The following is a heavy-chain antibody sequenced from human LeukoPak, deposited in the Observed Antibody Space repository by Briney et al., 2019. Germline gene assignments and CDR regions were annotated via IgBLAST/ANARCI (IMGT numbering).Heavy chain of an antibody. CDR3: ARLAELWFGGPNWFGP. CDR2: IYYSGST. Sequence: SETLSLTCTVSGGSISSGGYYWSWIRQHPGKGLEWIGYIYYSGSTYYNPSLKSRVTISVDTSKNQFSLKLSSVTAADTAVYYCARLAELWFGGPNWFGPWGQGTLVTVSS. CDR1: GGSISSGGYY. J-gene: IGHJ5*02. V-gene: IGHV4-31*03. D-gene: IGHD3-10*01.